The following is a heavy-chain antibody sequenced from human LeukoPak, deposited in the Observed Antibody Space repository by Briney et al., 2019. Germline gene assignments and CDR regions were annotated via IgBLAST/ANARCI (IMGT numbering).Heavy chain of an antibody. CDR3: AKDLPRSSWYKPFDY. Sequence: GGSLRLSCAASGFTFSSYAMSWVRQAPGKGLEWVSVISGSGGSTYYADSVKGRFTISRDNSKNTLYLQMNSLRAEDTAVYYCAKDLPRSSWYKPFDYWGQGTLVTVSS. V-gene: IGHV3-23*01. J-gene: IGHJ4*02. CDR2: ISGSGGST. D-gene: IGHD6-13*01. CDR1: GFTFSSYA.